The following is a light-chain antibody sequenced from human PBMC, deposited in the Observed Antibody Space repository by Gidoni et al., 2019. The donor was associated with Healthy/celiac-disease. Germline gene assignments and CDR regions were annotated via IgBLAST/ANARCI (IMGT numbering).Light chain of an antibody. Sequence: QSALTQPASVSGSPGPSITISCTGTSSDVCGYNYVSWYQQHPGKAPKLMINDVSNRPSGVSNRFSGSKSGNTASLTISGLQAEDEADYYCSSYTSSSTLKVFGGGTKLTVL. CDR3: SSYTSSSTLKV. CDR2: DVS. V-gene: IGLV2-14*03. CDR1: SSDVCGYNY. J-gene: IGLJ2*01.